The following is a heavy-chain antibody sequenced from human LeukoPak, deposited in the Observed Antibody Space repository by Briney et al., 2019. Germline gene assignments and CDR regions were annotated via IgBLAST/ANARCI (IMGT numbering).Heavy chain of an antibody. CDR2: INSDGSST. CDR1: GFTFSSYW. J-gene: IGHJ5*02. Sequence: PGGSLRLSCAASGFTFSSYWMHWVRQAPGKGLVWVSRINSDGSSTSYADSVKGRFTISRDNAKNTLYLQMNSLRAEDTAVYYCAIANGYLGYNWFDPWGQGNLVTVSS. D-gene: IGHD6-13*01. CDR3: AIANGYLGYNWFDP. V-gene: IGHV3-74*01.